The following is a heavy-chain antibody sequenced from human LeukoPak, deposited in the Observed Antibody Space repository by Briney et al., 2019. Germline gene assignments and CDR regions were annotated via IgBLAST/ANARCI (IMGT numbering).Heavy chain of an antibody. Sequence: GSLRLSCAASGFTVSSNYMSWIRQPPGKGLEWIGEINHSGSTNYNPSLKSRVTISVDTSKNQFSLKLSSVTAADTAVYYCARSRYSGSYYDYWGQGTLVTVSS. CDR3: ARSRYSGSYYDY. CDR2: INHSGST. J-gene: IGHJ4*02. D-gene: IGHD1-26*01. V-gene: IGHV4-34*01. CDR1: GFTVSSNY.